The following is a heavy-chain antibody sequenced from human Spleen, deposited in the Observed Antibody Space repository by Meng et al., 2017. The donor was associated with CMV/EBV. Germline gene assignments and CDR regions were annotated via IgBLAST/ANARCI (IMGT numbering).Heavy chain of an antibody. CDR2: INTHSGVA. CDR3: ARNRGTGDTWEAFDI. V-gene: IGHV1-2*02. D-gene: IGHD2-8*02. Sequence: ASVKVSCKASGGTFSSYTISWVRQAPGQGLEWMGRINTHSGVAYSAQKFQGRVTMTRDTSISTAYMDLSRLTSDDTAVYYCARNRGTGDTWEAFDIWGQGTMVTVSS. CDR1: GGTFSSYT. J-gene: IGHJ3*02.